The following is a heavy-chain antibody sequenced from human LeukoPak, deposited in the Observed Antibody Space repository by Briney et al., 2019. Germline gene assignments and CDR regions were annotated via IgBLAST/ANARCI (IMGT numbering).Heavy chain of an antibody. V-gene: IGHV4-30-4*01. CDR3: ARDPLNEGNHLDY. Sequence: SQTLSLTCTVSGGSISSGDYYWSWIRQPPGKGLEWIGYIYYSGSTYYNPSLKSRVTISVDTSKNQFSLKLSSVTAADTAVYYCARDPLNEGNHLDYWGQGTLVTVSS. J-gene: IGHJ4*02. D-gene: IGHD4-23*01. CDR2: IYYSGST. CDR1: GGSISSGDYY.